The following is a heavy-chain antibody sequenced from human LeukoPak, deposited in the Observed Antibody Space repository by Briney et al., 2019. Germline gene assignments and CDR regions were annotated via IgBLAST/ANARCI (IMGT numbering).Heavy chain of an antibody. CDR2: VSDSGST. Sequence: PENLSLIWTESGGAISSKYWSWIRQHPGKGLEGIGYVSDSGSTNYNPSLKSRVTVSVDTSKDQFSLKLTSVTAADTAVYYCARTGSSWPLYYYYYMDVWGKGTTVTVSS. CDR3: ARTGSSWPLYYYYYMDV. CDR1: GGAISSKY. D-gene: IGHD6-13*01. J-gene: IGHJ6*03. V-gene: IGHV4-59*01.